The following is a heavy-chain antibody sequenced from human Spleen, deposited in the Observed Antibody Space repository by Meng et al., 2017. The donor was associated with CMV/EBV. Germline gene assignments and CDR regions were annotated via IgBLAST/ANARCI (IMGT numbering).Heavy chain of an antibody. CDR3: AKGTVADYFDY. CDR2: VSASGGRT. Sequence: GESLKISCAASGFSFSNYWMHWVRQVPGKGLVWVAGVSASGGRTNYADSVKGRFTISRDNFNNTLYLQMNRLRVEDTAVYYCAKGTVADYFDYWGQGTLVTVSS. CDR1: GFSFSNYW. V-gene: IGHV3-23*01. J-gene: IGHJ4*02. D-gene: IGHD6-19*01.